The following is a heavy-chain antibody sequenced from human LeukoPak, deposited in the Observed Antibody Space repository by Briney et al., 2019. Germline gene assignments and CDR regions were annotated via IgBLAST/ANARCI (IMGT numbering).Heavy chain of an antibody. CDR3: GRHYRGFSGYEPDF. D-gene: IGHD5-12*01. CDR1: GFTFSDHY. CDR2: ISYTGTT. V-gene: IGHV4-59*04. Sequence: GSLRLSCTASGFTFSDHYMTWIRQPPGKCLEWIGSISYTGTTYYNPSLESRVTMSIDASKNQFSLKLSSVTAADTAVYYCGRHYRGFSGYEPDFWGQGTLVTVSS. J-gene: IGHJ4*02.